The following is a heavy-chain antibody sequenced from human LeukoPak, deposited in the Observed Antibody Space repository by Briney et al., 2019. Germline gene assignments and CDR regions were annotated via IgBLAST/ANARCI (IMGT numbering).Heavy chain of an antibody. CDR2: ISNTGLTT. CDR1: GFTFDGYG. V-gene: IGHV3-23*01. D-gene: IGHD3-16*01. J-gene: IGHJ3*02. Sequence: GGSLRLSCAASGFTFDGYGMSWVRQAPGKGLEWVSGISNTGLTTYYIDSVKGRFTISRDSSKNTLNLQMDSLRTEDTAVYYCAKVRKGVGAFDIWGQGIMVTVSS. CDR3: AKVRKGVGAFDI.